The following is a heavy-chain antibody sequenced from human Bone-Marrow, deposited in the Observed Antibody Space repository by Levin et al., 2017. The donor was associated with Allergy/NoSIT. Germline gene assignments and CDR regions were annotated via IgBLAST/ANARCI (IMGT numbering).Heavy chain of an antibody. J-gene: IGHJ5*02. CDR1: GYTLSDLS. CDR2: FDPEDGET. CDR3: TTVRPLHCSGVGCYLFLAGFDP. V-gene: IGHV1-24*01. Sequence: ASVKVSCKVSGYTLSDLSIHWVRQAPGGGLDWMGGFDPEDGETIYAQKFQGRFTMTEDTSTDTAYMELNSLTSDDTAVYFCTTVRPLHCSGVGCYLFLAGFDPWGQGTPVTVSS. D-gene: IGHD2-15*01.